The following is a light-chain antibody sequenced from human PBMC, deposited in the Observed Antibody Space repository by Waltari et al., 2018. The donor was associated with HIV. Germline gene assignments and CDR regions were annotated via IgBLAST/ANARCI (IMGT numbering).Light chain of an antibody. CDR3: SSYTSAETVV. CDR2: EVI. J-gene: IGLJ1*01. V-gene: IGLV2-14*01. Sequence: QSALTQPASVSGSPGQSITISCTGTSSDVGAYKYVSWYQQHPDKVPKLIIYEVINRPSGVSNRFSDSKSGNTASLTISGLQTEDEADYYCSSYTSAETVVFGVGTRVTVL. CDR1: SSDVGAYKY.